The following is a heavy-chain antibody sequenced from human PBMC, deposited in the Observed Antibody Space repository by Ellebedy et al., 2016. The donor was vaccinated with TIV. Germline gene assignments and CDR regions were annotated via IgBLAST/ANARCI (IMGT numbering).Heavy chain of an antibody. D-gene: IGHD6-19*01. Sequence: GESLKISXAASGFTVSNNYMRWVRQAPGKGLEWVSVIYSGGSTYYADSVRGRFTISRDNSKNTVYLQMNSLRAEDTAVYYCARGSGWVYFDSWGQGTLVTVSS. V-gene: IGHV3-66*01. CDR2: IYSGGST. CDR3: ARGSGWVYFDS. J-gene: IGHJ4*02. CDR1: GFTVSNNY.